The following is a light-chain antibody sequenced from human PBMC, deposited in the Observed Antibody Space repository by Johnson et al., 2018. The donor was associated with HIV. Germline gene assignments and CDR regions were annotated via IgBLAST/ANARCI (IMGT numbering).Light chain of an antibody. CDR3: GTWDSSLSAGV. J-gene: IGLJ1*01. V-gene: IGLV1-51*01. CDR1: RSNIGDNF. Sequence: QAVLTQPPSVSAAPGQKVTISCSGNRSNIGDNFVSWYQHLPGTAPKLIVYDNNKRPSGIPDRFSGSKSGTSATLGITGLQTGDEADYYCGTWDSSLSAGVFGTGTKVTVL. CDR2: DNN.